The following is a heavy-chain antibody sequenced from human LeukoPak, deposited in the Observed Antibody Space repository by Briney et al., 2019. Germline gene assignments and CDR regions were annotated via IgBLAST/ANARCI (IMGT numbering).Heavy chain of an antibody. CDR3: ARESDILTGYFNNFDY. CDR2: ISSSSSTI. V-gene: IGHV3-48*02. J-gene: IGHJ4*02. CDR1: GFTFSSYS. D-gene: IGHD3-9*01. Sequence: GGSLRLSCAASGFTFSSYSMNWVRQAPGKGLEWVSYISSSSSTIYYADSVKGRFTISRDNAKNSLYLQMNSLRDEDTAVYYCARESDILTGYFNNFDYWGQGTLVTVSS.